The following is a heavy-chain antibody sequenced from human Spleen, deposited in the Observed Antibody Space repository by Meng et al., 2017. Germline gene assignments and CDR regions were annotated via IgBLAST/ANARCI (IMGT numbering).Heavy chain of an antibody. Sequence: ASVKVSCKASGYTFTSYDINWVRQATGQGLEWMGRMNPNSGNTGYAQKFQGRVTMTRNTSISTAYMELSSLRSEDTAVYYCASRYSSGWYGYYYYGMDVWGQGTTVTVSS. V-gene: IGHV1-8*01. J-gene: IGHJ6*02. CDR1: GYTFTSYD. D-gene: IGHD6-19*01. CDR3: ASRYSSGWYGYYYYGMDV. CDR2: MNPNSGNT.